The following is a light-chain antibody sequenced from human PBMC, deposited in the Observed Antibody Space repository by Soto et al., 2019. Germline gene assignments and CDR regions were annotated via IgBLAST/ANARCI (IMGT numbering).Light chain of an antibody. CDR3: QQYYSYPS. CDR2: AAS. Sequence: AIRMTQSPSSFSASTGDRVTITCRASQSISSYLAWYQQKPGKAPKLLIYAASTLQSGVPSRFSGSGSGTDFTHTISCLQSEDFATYYCQQYYSYPSFGQGTKVEIK. J-gene: IGKJ1*01. V-gene: IGKV1-8*01. CDR1: QSISSY.